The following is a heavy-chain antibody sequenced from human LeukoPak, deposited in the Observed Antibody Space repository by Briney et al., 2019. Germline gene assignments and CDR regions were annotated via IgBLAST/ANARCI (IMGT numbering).Heavy chain of an antibody. J-gene: IGHJ4*02. V-gene: IGHV3-53*01. CDR2: LYSGGMT. CDR1: GFTVNNYY. CDR3: ARMFGGNYYGYYFDY. D-gene: IGHD1-26*01. Sequence: GESLRLSCAASGFTVNNYYMTWVRQAPGKGLECFSILYSGGMTYYADSVKGRFTISTDTSKNTVNLQMNSLRAEDTAIYYCARMFGGNYYGYYFDYWGQGSMLTVSS.